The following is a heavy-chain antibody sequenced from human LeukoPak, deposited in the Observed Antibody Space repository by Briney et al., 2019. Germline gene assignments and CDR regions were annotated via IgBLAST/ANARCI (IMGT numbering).Heavy chain of an antibody. CDR2: IYYSGSA. CDR3: TRTDNSGYHDY. J-gene: IGHJ4*02. D-gene: IGHD3-22*01. CDR1: GGSISNYH. Sequence: SETLSLTCTVSGGSISNYHWSWIRQPPGKGLEWIGYIYYSGSANYNPSLKSRVTISVDTSKNQFSLKLSSVTAADTAVYYCTRTDNSGYHDYWGQGILVTVSS. V-gene: IGHV4-59*01.